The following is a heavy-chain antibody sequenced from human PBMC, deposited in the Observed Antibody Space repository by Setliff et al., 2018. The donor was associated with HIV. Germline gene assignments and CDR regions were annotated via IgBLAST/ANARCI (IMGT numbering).Heavy chain of an antibody. D-gene: IGHD6-6*01. CDR3: AKDDSRREYSSSPGAFDI. CDR2: ISGSGGST. V-gene: IGHV3-23*01. Sequence: GSLRLSCAASGFTFSSYAMSWVRQAPGKGLEWVSAISGSGGSTYYADSVKGRFTISRDNSKNTLYLQMNSLRAEDTAVYYCAKDDSRREYSSSPGAFDIWGQGTMVTVSS. CDR1: GFTFSSYA. J-gene: IGHJ3*02.